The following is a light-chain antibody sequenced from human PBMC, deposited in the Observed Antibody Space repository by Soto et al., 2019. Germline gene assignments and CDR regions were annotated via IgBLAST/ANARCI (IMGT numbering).Light chain of an antibody. CDR1: QSVSGSD. Sequence: EVVLTQSPGTLSLSPGEIAALSCRASQSVSGSDLAWYQQKPGQAPRLLISGVSNRATGIPDRFSGSGSGTDFTLTVSRLEPEDFAVYFCQHYGTFGPGTKVDIK. J-gene: IGKJ3*01. V-gene: IGKV3-20*01. CDR2: GVS. CDR3: QHYGT.